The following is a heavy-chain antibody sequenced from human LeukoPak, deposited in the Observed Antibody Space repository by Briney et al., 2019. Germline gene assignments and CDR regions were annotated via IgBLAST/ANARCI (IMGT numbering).Heavy chain of an antibody. CDR3: ARAGGSIKPFDY. V-gene: IGHV3-53*01. D-gene: IGHD2-2*01. J-gene: IGHJ4*02. Sequence: GGSLRLSCAASGFTVNSNYMNWVRQAPGKGLEWVSIIYSGGTTYYADSVKGRFTISRDNSKNTVYIQMNSLRAEDTAVYYCARAGGSIKPFDYWGQGTLVTVSS. CDR2: IYSGGTT. CDR1: GFTVNSNY.